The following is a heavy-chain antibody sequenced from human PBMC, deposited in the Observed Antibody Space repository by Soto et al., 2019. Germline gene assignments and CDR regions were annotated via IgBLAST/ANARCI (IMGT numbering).Heavy chain of an antibody. D-gene: IGHD6-19*01. V-gene: IGHV4-59*01. CDR2: IYYSGST. J-gene: IGHJ4*02. CDR1: GGSISSYY. CDR3: ARDPVAGTGFDY. Sequence: PSETLSLTCTVSGGSISSYYWSWIRQPPGKGLEWIGYIYYSGSTNYNPSLKSRVTISVDTSKNQFSLKLSSVTAADTAVYYCARDPVAGTGFDYWGQGTLVTVSS.